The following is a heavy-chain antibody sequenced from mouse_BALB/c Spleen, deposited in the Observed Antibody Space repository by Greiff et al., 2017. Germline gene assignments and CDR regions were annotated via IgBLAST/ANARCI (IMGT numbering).Heavy chain of an antibody. CDR1: GYTFTSYY. CDR3: ARLDDYGYFDY. V-gene: IGHV1S81*02. Sequence: QVQLKESGAELVKPGASVKLSCKASGYTFTSYYMYWVKQRPGQGLEWIGEINPSNGGTNFNEKFKSKATLTVDKSSSTAYMQLSSLTSEDSAVYFCARLDDYGYFDYWGQGTTLTVSS. CDR2: INPSNGGT. D-gene: IGHD2-4*01. J-gene: IGHJ2*01.